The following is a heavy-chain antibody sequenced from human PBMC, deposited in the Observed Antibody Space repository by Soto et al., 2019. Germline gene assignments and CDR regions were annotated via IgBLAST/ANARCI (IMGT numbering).Heavy chain of an antibody. CDR3: ARGSCSSTSCYKEYYFDL. Sequence: QVQLVQSGAEVKKPGSSVKVSCKASGGTFSGYAISWVRQAPGQGLEWMGEIIPMFGTSNYAQKFQGRVTMTADESTSTAYMEPSSLRSEDTAVYYCARGSCSSTSCYKEYYFDLWGQGTLVTVSA. CDR1: GGTFSGYA. J-gene: IGHJ4*02. D-gene: IGHD2-2*02. V-gene: IGHV1-69*01. CDR2: IIPMFGTS.